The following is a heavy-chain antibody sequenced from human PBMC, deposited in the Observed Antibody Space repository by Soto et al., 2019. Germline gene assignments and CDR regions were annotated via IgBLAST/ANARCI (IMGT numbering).Heavy chain of an antibody. J-gene: IGHJ4*02. D-gene: IGHD3-22*01. CDR3: ARDGTLYDSSAYYYLY. CDR1: GGTFSRYT. V-gene: IGHV1-69*13. Sequence: ASVKVSCKASGGTFSRYTISWVRQAPGQGLEWMGGITPMFGTPNYAQKFQGRVTITADESTSTAYMELSSLRSEDTAMYYCARDGTLYDSSAYYYLYWGQGTLVTVSS. CDR2: ITPMFGTP.